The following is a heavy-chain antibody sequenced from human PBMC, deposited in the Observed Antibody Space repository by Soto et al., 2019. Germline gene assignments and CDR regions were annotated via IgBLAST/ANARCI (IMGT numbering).Heavy chain of an antibody. CDR2: IYSGGST. CDR3: ARLATGTMLDY. D-gene: IGHD1-7*01. CDR1: GFTVSANY. Sequence: PGGSLRLSCAASGFTVSANYMTWVRQAPGKGLEWVSVIYSGGSTYYADSMKGRFTISRDNSKNTVYLQMNSLRAEDTAVYYCARLATGTMLDYWAQGSLVTVSS. V-gene: IGHV3-53*01. J-gene: IGHJ4*02.